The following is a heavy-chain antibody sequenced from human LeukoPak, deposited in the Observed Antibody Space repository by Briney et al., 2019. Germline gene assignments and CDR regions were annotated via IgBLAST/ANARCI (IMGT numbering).Heavy chain of an antibody. CDR3: ARSGAGFPFDY. D-gene: IGHD1-14*01. CDR2: ISVYNGNT. Sequence: ASVKVSCRTSGYTFSSYGIIWVRQAPGQGLEWMGWISVYNGNTQNAQKLQGRVTMTTDSSTSTAYMELASLRSDDTAVYFCARSGAGFPFDYWGQGTLVTVSS. J-gene: IGHJ4*02. V-gene: IGHV1-18*01. CDR1: GYTFSSYG.